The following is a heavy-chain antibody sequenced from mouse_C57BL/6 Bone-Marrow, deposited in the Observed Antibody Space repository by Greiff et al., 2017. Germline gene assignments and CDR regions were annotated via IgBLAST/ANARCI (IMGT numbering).Heavy chain of an antibody. CDR2: ISDGGSYT. CDR1: GFTFSSYA. D-gene: IGHD2-4*01. Sequence: EVKLVESGGGLVKPGGSLKLSCAASGFTFSSYAMSWVRQTPEKRLEWVATISDGGSYTYYPDNVKGRFTISRDNAKNNLYLQMSHLKSEDTAMYYCARDPSMITMGAYYAMDYWGQGTSVTVSS. V-gene: IGHV5-4*01. CDR3: ARDPSMITMGAYYAMDY. J-gene: IGHJ4*01.